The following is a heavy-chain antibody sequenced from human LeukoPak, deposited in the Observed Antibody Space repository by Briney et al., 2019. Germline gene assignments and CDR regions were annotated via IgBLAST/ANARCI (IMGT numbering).Heavy chain of an antibody. V-gene: IGHV1-2*06. CDR1: GHTFTGYY. CDR2: INPNSGGT. D-gene: IGHD6-19*01. Sequence: AASVKVSCKASGHTFTGYYMHWVRQAPGQGLEWMGRINPNSGGTNYAQKFQGRVTMTRDTSISTAYMELSRLRSDDTAVYYCARPSSGWYDYFDYWGQGTLVTVSS. J-gene: IGHJ4*02. CDR3: ARPSSGWYDYFDY.